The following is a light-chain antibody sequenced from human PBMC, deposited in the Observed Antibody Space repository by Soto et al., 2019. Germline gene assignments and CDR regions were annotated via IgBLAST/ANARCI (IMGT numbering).Light chain of an antibody. V-gene: IGKV3-11*01. J-gene: IGKJ2*01. CDR2: DAS. CDR1: QSVGTF. Sequence: EVVLTQSPATLSLSPGERATLSCRASQSVGTFLAWYQQKSGQAPRIIIYDASNRAPGVPGRFSGTGSGTDFPFPIRRVGAGDFAVYYCQHRTNWPRTFGQGTKLDIK. CDR3: QHRTNWPRT.